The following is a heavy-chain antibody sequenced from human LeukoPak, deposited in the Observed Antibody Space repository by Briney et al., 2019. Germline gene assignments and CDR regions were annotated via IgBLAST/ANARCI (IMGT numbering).Heavy chain of an antibody. CDR3: LTRLRSTIGVDY. CDR1: GFTVSSTY. J-gene: IGHJ4*01. Sequence: GGSLRLSCEASGFTVSSTYMSWVRQAPGKGLEWVGRIKSKTDGGAIHYAAPVRGRFSISRDDSINTVYLQMDSLKADDTAVYYCLTRLRSTIGVDYWGQGTLVTVSS. CDR2: IKSKTDGGAI. D-gene: IGHD5/OR15-5a*01. V-gene: IGHV3-15*01.